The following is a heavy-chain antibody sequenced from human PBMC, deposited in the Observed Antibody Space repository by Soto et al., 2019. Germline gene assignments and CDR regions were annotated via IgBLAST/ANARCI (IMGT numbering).Heavy chain of an antibody. V-gene: IGHV1-3*05. D-gene: IGHD1-7*01. CDR1: GYTFTSYA. CDR3: VRGVGNSAPDY. J-gene: IGHJ4*02. CDR2: INAGNGNT. Sequence: QVQLVQSGAEEKKPGASVKVSCKASGYTFTSYAMHWVRQAPGQRLEWMGWINAGNGNTKYSQKFQGRVTITRDTSASTAYMELSSRRSEDTAVYYCVRGVGNSAPDYWGQGTLVTVSS.